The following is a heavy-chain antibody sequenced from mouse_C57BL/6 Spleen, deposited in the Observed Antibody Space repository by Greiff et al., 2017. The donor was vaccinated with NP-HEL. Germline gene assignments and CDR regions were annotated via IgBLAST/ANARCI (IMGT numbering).Heavy chain of an antibody. V-gene: IGHV1-76*01. D-gene: IGHD2-3*01. Sequence: VQLQQSGAELVRPGASVKLSCKASGYTFTDYYINWVKQRPGQGLEWIARIYPGSGNTYYNEKFKGKATLTAEKSSSTAYMQLSSLTSEDSAVYFCARGDGPYAMDYWGQGTSVTVSS. J-gene: IGHJ4*01. CDR2: IYPGSGNT. CDR1: GYTFTDYY. CDR3: ARGDGPYAMDY.